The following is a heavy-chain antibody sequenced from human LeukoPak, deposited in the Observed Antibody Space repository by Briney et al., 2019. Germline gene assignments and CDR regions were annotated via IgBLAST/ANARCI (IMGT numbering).Heavy chain of an antibody. D-gene: IGHD6-19*01. V-gene: IGHV3-21*01. CDR1: GFTFSSYG. CDR3: ARDFPPAVADTCY. CDR2: ISSSSSYI. J-gene: IGHJ4*02. Sequence: GGSLRLSCAASGFTFSSYGMNWVRQAPGKGLEWVSSISSSSSYIYYADSVKGRFTISRDNAKNSLYLQMNSLRVEDTAVYYCARDFPPAVADTCYWGQGTLVTVSS.